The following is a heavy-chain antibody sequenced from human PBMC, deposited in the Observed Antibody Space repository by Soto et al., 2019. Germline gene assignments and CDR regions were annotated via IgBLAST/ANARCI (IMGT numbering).Heavy chain of an antibody. CDR3: AREGPYYDFIYGMDV. Sequence: GPSVKVSCKASGGTFSSYAISWVRQAPGQGLEWMGGIIPIFGTANYAQKFQGRVTITADESTSTAYMELSSLRSEDTAVYYCAREGPYYDFIYGMDVWGQGTTVTVSS. J-gene: IGHJ6*02. D-gene: IGHD3-3*01. CDR1: GGTFSSYA. V-gene: IGHV1-69*13. CDR2: IIPIFGTA.